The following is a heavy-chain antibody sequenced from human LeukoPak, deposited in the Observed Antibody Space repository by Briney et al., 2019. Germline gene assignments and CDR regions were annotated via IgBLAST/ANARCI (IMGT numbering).Heavy chain of an antibody. CDR1: GYTFTSYY. CDR2: SNPSGGST. J-gene: IGHJ1*01. CDR3: ARDKRGQGWLQLQYFQH. D-gene: IGHD5-24*01. V-gene: IGHV1-46*01. Sequence: ASVKVSCKASGYTFTSYYMHWVRQAPGQRLEWMGISNPSGGSTIYAQKFQGRVTMTRDTSTSTVYMELSSLRSDDTAVYYCARDKRGQGWLQLQYFQHRGQGTLVTVSS.